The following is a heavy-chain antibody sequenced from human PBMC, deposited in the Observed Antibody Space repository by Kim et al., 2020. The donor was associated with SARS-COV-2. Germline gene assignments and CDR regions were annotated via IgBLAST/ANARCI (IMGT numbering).Heavy chain of an antibody. CDR2: GGPI. Sequence: GGPIDYDAPVQGRFTISREDSKNTVYLQMNSLKTEDTAVYYCSTGTSVGGWGQGTLVTVSS. V-gene: IGHV3-15*01. D-gene: IGHD1-26*01. J-gene: IGHJ4*02. CDR3: STGTSVGG.